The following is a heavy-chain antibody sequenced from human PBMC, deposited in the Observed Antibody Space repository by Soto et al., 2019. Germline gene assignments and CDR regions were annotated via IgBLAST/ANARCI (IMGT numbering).Heavy chain of an antibody. J-gene: IGHJ4*02. CDR1: GFTFSRYE. CDR3: ARELAAAGSFDY. D-gene: IGHD6-13*01. CDR2: ISTSGSTI. Sequence: GGSLRLSCAASGFTFSRYEMNWVRQAPGKGLEWISYISTSGSTIYYADSVKGRFTISRDNAKNSLYLQMNSLRAEDTAVCYCARELAAAGSFDYWGQGTLVTVSS. V-gene: IGHV3-48*03.